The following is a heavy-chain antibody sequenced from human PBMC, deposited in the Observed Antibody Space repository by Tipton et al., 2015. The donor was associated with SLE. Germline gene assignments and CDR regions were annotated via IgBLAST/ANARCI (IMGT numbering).Heavy chain of an antibody. CDR2: IYSGGST. CDR3: ARALGEDIVVVPAAPYWYFDL. D-gene: IGHD2-2*01. CDR1: GFTVSSNY. J-gene: IGHJ2*01. V-gene: IGHV3-53*05. Sequence: GSLRLSCAASGFTVSSNYMSWVRQAPGKGLEWVSVIYSGGSTYYADSVKGRFTISRDNSKNTLYLQMNSLRAEDTAVYYCARALGEDIVVVPAAPYWYFDLWGRGTLVTVSS.